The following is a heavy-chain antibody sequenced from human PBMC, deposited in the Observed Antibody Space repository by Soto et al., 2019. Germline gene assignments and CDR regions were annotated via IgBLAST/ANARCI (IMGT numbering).Heavy chain of an antibody. J-gene: IGHJ4*02. CDR2: IRQDGREE. CDR1: GFSFSIYS. Sequence: PGVSLRLSCAASGFSFSIYSMTWVRQAPGKGLEWVANIRQDGREEFYVDSVKGRFTISRDNAKNSLYLQMNTLRADDTAVYYCSRESEDLTSNFDYCGQGNLVTVS. V-gene: IGHV3-7*03. CDR3: SRESEDLTSNFDY.